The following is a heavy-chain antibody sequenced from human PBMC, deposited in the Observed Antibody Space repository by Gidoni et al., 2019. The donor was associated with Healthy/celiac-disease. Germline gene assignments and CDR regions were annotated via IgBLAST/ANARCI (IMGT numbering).Heavy chain of an antibody. CDR1: GYTFTSYG. J-gene: IGHJ3*02. V-gene: IGHV1-18*01. D-gene: IGHD3-22*01. CDR2: ISAYNGNT. CDR3: ARDPLHYYDSSVRLWGAFDI. Sequence: QVQLVQSGAEVKKPGASVKVSCKASGYTFTSYGISWVRQAPGQGLEWMGWISAYNGNTNYAQKLQGRVTMTTDTSTSTAYMELRSLRSDDTAVYYCARDPLHYYDSSVRLWGAFDIWGQGTMVTVSS.